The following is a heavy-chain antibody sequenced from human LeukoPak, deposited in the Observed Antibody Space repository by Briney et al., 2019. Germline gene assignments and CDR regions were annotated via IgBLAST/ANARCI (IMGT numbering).Heavy chain of an antibody. CDR2: IYHSGNT. Sequence: PSETLSLTCTVSGYSISSGYYWGWIRQPPGKGLEWIGNIYHSGNTYYNPSLKSRVTISVDTSKNHFSVKLSSVTAADTAVYYCARVRYFDSSGYYFDFDYWGQGTLVTVSS. J-gene: IGHJ4*02. CDR3: ARVRYFDSSGYYFDFDY. D-gene: IGHD3-22*01. V-gene: IGHV4-38-2*02. CDR1: GYSISSGYY.